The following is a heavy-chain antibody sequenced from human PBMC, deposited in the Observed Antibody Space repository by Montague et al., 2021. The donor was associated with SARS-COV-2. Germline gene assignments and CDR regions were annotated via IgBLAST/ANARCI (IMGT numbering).Heavy chain of an antibody. J-gene: IGHJ4*02. Sequence: SETLSLTCAVHGTSFSGYFWSWIRQPPGKGLEWIGEINHTGSTKHNPSLKSRVTISVDTSKNQFSLKLCSVAAADTAVYYCARGLEGYSSGWYWDYWGQGTLVTVSS. D-gene: IGHD6-19*01. V-gene: IGHV4-34*01. CDR1: GTSFSGYF. CDR2: INHTGST. CDR3: ARGLEGYSSGWYWDY.